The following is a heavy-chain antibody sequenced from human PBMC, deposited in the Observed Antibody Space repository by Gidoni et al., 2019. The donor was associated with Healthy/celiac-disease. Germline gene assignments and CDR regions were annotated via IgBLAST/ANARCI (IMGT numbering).Heavy chain of an antibody. CDR1: GYTFTSYD. Sequence: QVQLVQSGAEVKKPGASVQVSCKSSGYTFTSYDINWVRQDTGQGLEWMGWMNPNSGNTGYAQKFQGRVTMTRNTSISTAYMELSSLRSEDTAVYYCARSPNYYGDYVSFDYWGQGTLVTVSS. CDR2: MNPNSGNT. CDR3: ARSPNYYGDYVSFDY. J-gene: IGHJ4*02. V-gene: IGHV1-8*01. D-gene: IGHD4-17*01.